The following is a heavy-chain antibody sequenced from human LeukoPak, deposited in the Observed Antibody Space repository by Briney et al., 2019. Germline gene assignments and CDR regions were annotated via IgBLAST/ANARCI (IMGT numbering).Heavy chain of an antibody. D-gene: IGHD3-22*01. V-gene: IGHV3-30-3*01. J-gene: IGHJ5*02. CDR2: ILYDGSNK. CDR1: GFTFSRYA. CDR3: AREAIVVERWFDP. Sequence: GGYLRLSCAASGFTFSRYAMHWVRQPPGKGLEWVAVILYDGSNKYYADSVKGRFTTSRDNSKNTVYLQMNSPRAEDTALYYCAREAIVVERWFDPWGQGTLVTVSS.